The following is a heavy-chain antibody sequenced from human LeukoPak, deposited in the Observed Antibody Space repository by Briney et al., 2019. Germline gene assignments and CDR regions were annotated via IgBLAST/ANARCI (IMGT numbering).Heavy chain of an antibody. V-gene: IGHV3-48*03. J-gene: IGHJ4*02. CDR3: ARDFFRRLEMATILPDY. Sequence: PGGSLRLSGAASGFNFSSYEMNWVRQGPGTGLEWVSYISISGSTIHYADSLKGRFTISRDNAKSSLYLQMNSLRAEDTAVYYCARDFFRRLEMATILPDYWGQGTLVTVSS. CDR2: ISISGSTI. D-gene: IGHD5-24*01. CDR1: GFNFSSYE.